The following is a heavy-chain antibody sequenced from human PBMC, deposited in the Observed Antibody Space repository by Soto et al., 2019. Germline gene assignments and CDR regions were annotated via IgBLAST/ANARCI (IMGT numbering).Heavy chain of an antibody. Sequence: GGSLRLSCAASGFTFSSYSMNWVRQAPGKGLEWVSSISSSSSYIYYADSVKGRFTISRDNAKNSLYLQMNSLRAEDTAVYYCARIYCTNGVCYPGSDAFDIWGQGTMVTVSS. CDR1: GFTFSSYS. V-gene: IGHV3-21*01. CDR3: ARIYCTNGVCYPGSDAFDI. D-gene: IGHD2-8*01. J-gene: IGHJ3*02. CDR2: ISSSSSYI.